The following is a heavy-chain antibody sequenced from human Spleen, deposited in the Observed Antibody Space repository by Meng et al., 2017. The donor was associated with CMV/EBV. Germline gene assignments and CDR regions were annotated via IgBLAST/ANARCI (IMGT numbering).Heavy chain of an antibody. CDR1: YS. CDR3: ARIERRRILKYCGSDCSTTDY. Sequence: YSLHWVRQAPGQGLEWMGRINPDSGGANYAQKFQGRVTMTRDTSISTAYMELRRLTFDDTAVYYCARIERRRILKYCGSDCSTTDYWGQGTLVTVSS. D-gene: IGHD2-21*02. J-gene: IGHJ4*02. V-gene: IGHV1-2*06. CDR2: INPDSGGA.